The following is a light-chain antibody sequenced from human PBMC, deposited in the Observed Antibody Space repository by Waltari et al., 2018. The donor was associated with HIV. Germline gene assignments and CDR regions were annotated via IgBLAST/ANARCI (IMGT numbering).Light chain of an antibody. Sequence: QSVLTPPPSVSAAPGHKVSIACAWRRSPTGTNSRYWYQHLPGTAPNPLIYADNKRPSGIPDRFSGSRSGTSATLGISGLQPGDEADYYCGTWDYSLDSGMFGGGTKLTVL. J-gene: IGLJ3*02. V-gene: IGLV1-51*01. CDR1: RSPTGTNS. CDR2: ADN. CDR3: GTWDYSLDSGM.